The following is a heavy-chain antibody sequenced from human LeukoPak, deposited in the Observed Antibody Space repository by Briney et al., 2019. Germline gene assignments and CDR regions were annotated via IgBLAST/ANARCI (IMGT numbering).Heavy chain of an antibody. Sequence: GGSLRLSCAASGFTFSDYNMRWIRQAPGKGLEWVSSISRSGSTKYYADSVKGRFTISRDNAKNSLFLQMNSLRAEDTAVYYCAKGGGYCSGGSCYWRFDYWGQGTLVTVSS. CDR1: GFTFSDYN. J-gene: IGHJ4*02. D-gene: IGHD2-15*01. V-gene: IGHV3-11*01. CDR2: ISRSGSTK. CDR3: AKGGGYCSGGSCYWRFDY.